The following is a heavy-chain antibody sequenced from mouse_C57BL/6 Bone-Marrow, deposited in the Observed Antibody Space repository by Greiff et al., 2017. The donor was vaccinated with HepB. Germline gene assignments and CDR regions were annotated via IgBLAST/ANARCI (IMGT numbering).Heavy chain of an antibody. CDR1: GYTFTSYW. CDR3: ARADPYYCDY. V-gene: IGHV1-50*01. Sequence: QVQLQQPGAELVKPGASVKLSCKASGYTFTSYWMQWVKQRPGQGLEWIGEIDPSDSYTNYNQKFKGKATLTVDTSSSTAYMQLSSLTSEDSAVYYCARADPYYCDYWGQGTTLTVSS. CDR2: IDPSDSYT. J-gene: IGHJ2*01.